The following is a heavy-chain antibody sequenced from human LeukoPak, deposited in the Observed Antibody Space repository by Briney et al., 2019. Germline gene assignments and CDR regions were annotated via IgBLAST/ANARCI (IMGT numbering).Heavy chain of an antibody. J-gene: IGHJ4*02. CDR1: GGSISSGGYS. V-gene: IGHV4-30-2*01. Sequence: SQTLSLTCAVSGGSISSGGYSWSWIRQPPGKGLEWIGYICHSGSTYYNPSLKSRVTISVDRSKSQFSLKLSSVTAADTAVYYCARGGDSMVRGVIYPYYFDYWGQGTLVTVSS. D-gene: IGHD3-10*01. CDR2: ICHSGST. CDR3: ARGGDSMVRGVIYPYYFDY.